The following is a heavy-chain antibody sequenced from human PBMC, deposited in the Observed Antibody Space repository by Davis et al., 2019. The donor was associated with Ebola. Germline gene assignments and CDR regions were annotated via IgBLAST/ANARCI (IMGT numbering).Heavy chain of an antibody. Sequence: ASVKVSCKASGYTFTSYGITWVRQAPGQGLEWMGWINPHNGNTNYAQNVQGRVIMTSDTATTTAYMEVGSLRSDDTAVYYCARQRGLAAAGTGFDYWGQGTLVTVSS. CDR1: GYTFTSYG. CDR2: INPHNGNT. J-gene: IGHJ4*02. V-gene: IGHV1-18*04. CDR3: ARQRGLAAAGTGFDY. D-gene: IGHD6-13*01.